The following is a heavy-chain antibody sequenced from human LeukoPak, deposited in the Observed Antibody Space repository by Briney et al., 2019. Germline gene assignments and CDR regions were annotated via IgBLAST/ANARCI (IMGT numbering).Heavy chain of an antibody. D-gene: IGHD3-22*01. CDR1: GFSFSNFS. CDR2: ISYDGTNK. CDR3: ARGSYDSSGYLTPFAFYFDY. Sequence: SGGSLRLSCAASGFSFSNFSIHWVRQAPGKGLEWVAVISYDGTNKYYADSVKGRFTISRDNSKNTLYLQMNSLRAEDTAVYYCARGSYDSSGYLTPFAFYFDYWGQGTLVTVSS. J-gene: IGHJ4*02. V-gene: IGHV3-30*03.